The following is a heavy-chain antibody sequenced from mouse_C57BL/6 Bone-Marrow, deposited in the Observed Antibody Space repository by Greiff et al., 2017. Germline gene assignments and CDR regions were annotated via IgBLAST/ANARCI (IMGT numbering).Heavy chain of an antibody. CDR2: IWSDGST. Sequence: VKLMESGPGLVAPSQSLSITCTVSGFSLTSYGVHWVRQPPGKGLEWLVVIWSDGSTTYNSARKSRLSISKDNSKSQVFLKMNSLQTDDTAMYYCARQGSYYWYFDVWGTGTTVTVSS. D-gene: IGHD1-1*02. CDR3: ARQGSYYWYFDV. J-gene: IGHJ1*03. V-gene: IGHV2-6-1*01. CDR1: GFSLTSYG.